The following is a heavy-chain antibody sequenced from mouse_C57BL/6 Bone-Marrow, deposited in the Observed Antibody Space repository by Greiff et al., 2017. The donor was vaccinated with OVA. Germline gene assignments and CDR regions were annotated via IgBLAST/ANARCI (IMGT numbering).Heavy chain of an antibody. D-gene: IGHD4-1*01. J-gene: IGHJ2*01. CDR2: IYPSDSET. CDR1: GYTFTSYW. V-gene: IGHV1-61*01. CDR3: AREGGITGRHFDY. Sequence: QVQLQQPGAELVRPGSSVKLSCKASGYTFTSYWMDWVKQRPGQGLEWIGNIYPSDSETHYNQKFKDKATLTVDKSSSTAYMPLSSLTSEDSAVYDCAREGGITGRHFDYWGQGTTLTVSS.